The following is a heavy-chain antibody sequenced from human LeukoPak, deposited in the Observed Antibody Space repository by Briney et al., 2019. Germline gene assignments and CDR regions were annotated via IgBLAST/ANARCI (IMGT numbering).Heavy chain of an antibody. V-gene: IGHV4-34*01. D-gene: IGHD6-13*01. J-gene: IGHJ5*02. CDR2: INHSGST. CDR3: ARDHLPGIAGGNWFDP. Sequence: SETLSLTCAVYGGSFSGYYWSWIRQPPGKGLEWIGEINHSGSTNYNPSLKSRVTISVDTSKNQFSLKLSSVTAADTAVYYCARDHLPGIAGGNWFDPWGQGTLVTVSS. CDR1: GGSFSGYY.